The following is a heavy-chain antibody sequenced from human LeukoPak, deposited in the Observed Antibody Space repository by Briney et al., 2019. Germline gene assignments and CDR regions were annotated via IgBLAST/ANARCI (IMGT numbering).Heavy chain of an antibody. D-gene: IGHD1-26*01. CDR1: GYTFTSYA. V-gene: IGHV1-3*01. CDR2: INAGNGNT. J-gene: IGHJ4*02. Sequence: ASVKVSCKASGYTFTSYAMHWVRQAPGQRLEWMGWINAGNGNTKYSQKFQGRVTITRDTSVSTAYMGLSSLRSEDTAVYYCARDGVGATPEFDYWGQGTLVTVSS. CDR3: ARDGVGATPEFDY.